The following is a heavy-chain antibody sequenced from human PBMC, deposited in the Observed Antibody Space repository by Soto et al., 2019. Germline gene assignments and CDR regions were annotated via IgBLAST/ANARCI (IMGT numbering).Heavy chain of an antibody. CDR3: AAISWFRGIDV. J-gene: IGHJ6*02. D-gene: IGHD3-10*01. CDR2: TYYRSKWNN. V-gene: IGHV6-1*01. Sequence: PSQTLSLTCAISGDSVSSDSAAWSWIRQSPSRGLEWLGRTYYRSKWNNDYAVSVRSRVTINPDTSKNQFSLQLYSLTPEDTAVYYCAAISWFRGIDVWGQGTPVTVSS. CDR1: GDSVSSDSAA.